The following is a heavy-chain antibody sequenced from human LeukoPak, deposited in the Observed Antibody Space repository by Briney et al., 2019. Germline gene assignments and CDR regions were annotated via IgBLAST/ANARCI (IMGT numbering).Heavy chain of an antibody. D-gene: IGHD1-7*01. V-gene: IGHV3-23*01. J-gene: IGHJ4*02. CDR1: GFTFSSYA. Sequence: GGSLRLSCEASGFTFSSYAMNWVRQVPGKGLEWVSSMIISGGSTYYADSVKGRFTISRDNSKNTLYLQMNSLRVEDTALYYCARETKIDYWGQGALVTVSS. CDR3: ARETKIDY. CDR2: MIISGGST.